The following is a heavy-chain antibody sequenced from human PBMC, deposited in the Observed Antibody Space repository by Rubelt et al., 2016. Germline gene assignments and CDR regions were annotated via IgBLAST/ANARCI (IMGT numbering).Heavy chain of an antibody. CDR2: ISAYHGNT. CDR3: ARRDGYNWDDAFDI. D-gene: IGHD5-24*01. CDR1: GYTFTSYG. J-gene: IGHJ3*02. V-gene: IGHV1-18*01. Sequence: QVQLVQSGAEVKKPGASVKVSCKASGYTFTSYGISWVRQAPGQGLEWMGWISAYHGNTNYAQKLQGRVTMTTDTATSTGDMELRSLRSDDTAVYYCARRDGYNWDDAFDIWGQGTMVTVSS.